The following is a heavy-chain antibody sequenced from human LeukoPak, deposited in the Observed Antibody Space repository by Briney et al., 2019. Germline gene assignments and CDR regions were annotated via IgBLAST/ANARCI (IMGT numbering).Heavy chain of an antibody. CDR2: IYHSGST. J-gene: IGHJ4*02. V-gene: IGHV4-38-2*02. CDR1: GYSISSGYY. Sequence: PSETLSLTCTVSGYSISSGYYWGWIRQPPGKGLEWIGSIYHSGSTYYNPSLKSRVTISVDTSKNQFSLKLSSVTAADTAVYYRARDADSSSWYRIYWGQGTLVTVSS. CDR3: ARDADSSSWYRIY. D-gene: IGHD6-13*01.